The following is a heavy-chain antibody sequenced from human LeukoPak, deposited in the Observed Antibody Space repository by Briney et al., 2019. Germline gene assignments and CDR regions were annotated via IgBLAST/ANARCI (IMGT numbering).Heavy chain of an antibody. CDR2: ISSSSSYI. D-gene: IGHD6-13*01. CDR1: GFTFSSYS. J-gene: IGHJ4*02. CDR3: ARGESIAAAGTVDY. V-gene: IGHV3-21*01. Sequence: GGSLRLSCAASGFTFSSYSMNWVRQAPGKGLEWVSSISSSSSYIYYADSVKGRFTISRDNAKNSLYLQMNSLRAEDTAVYYCARGESIAAAGTVDYWGLGTLVTVSS.